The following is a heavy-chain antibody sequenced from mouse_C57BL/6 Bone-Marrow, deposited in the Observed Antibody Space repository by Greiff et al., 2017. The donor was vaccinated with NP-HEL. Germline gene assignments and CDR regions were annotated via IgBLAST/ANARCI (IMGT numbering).Heavy chain of an antibody. CDR2: IDPEDGEA. J-gene: IGHJ4*01. CDR3: ARAPTLYYYAMDY. V-gene: IGHV14-2*01. Sequence: VQLQQSGAELVKPGASVKLSCTASGFNIKDYYMHWVKQRTEQGLEWIGRIDPEDGEAKYAPKFQGKATITADTSSNTAYLQLSSLTSEDTDVAYCARAPTLYYYAMDYWGQGTSVTVSS. D-gene: IGHD6-5*01. CDR1: GFNIKDYY.